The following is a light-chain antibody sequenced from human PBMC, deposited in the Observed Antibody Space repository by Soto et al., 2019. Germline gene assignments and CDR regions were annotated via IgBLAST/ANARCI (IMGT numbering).Light chain of an antibody. CDR1: QSVSSGY. Sequence: EIVLTQSPGTLSVSLGDRATISCRASQSVSSGYLAWYQQKPGQAPRLLIYGPSTRAIGIPYRFSGSGSGTDFTLIISRLEPEDFATYYCQHYDSSPPYTFGQGTKLEIK. V-gene: IGKV3-20*01. CDR2: GPS. CDR3: QHYDSSPPYT. J-gene: IGKJ2*01.